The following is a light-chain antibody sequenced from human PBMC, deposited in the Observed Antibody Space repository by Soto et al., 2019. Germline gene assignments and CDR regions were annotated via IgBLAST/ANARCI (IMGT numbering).Light chain of an antibody. V-gene: IGKV1-39*01. Sequence: MTQSPLSLPVTPGEPASITCRASQSISSWLAWYQQKPGKAPKLLIFSASGLQSGVPSRFSGGGYGTEFTLTISSLQLEDFATYYCQQSHTNPLTFGGGTKVDIK. J-gene: IGKJ4*01. CDR2: SAS. CDR3: QQSHTNPLT. CDR1: QSISSW.